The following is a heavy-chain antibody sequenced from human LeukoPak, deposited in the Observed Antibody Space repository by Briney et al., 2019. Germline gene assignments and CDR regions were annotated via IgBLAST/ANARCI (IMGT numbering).Heavy chain of an antibody. D-gene: IGHD3-3*01. J-gene: IGHJ6*02. CDR2: IYSGGST. CDR3: ARHYDFWSGYYRDYYYGMDV. Sequence: GGSLRLSCAASGFTVSSNYMSWVRQAPGKGLEWVSIIYSGGSTYYADSVKGRFTISRDNAKNSLYLQMNSLRAEDTAVYYCARHYDFWSGYYRDYYYGMDVWGQGTTVTVSS. CDR1: GFTVSSNY. V-gene: IGHV3-66*04.